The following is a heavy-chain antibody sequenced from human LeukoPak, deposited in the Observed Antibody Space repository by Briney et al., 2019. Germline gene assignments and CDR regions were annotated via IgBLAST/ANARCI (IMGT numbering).Heavy chain of an antibody. D-gene: IGHD3-10*01. CDR2: IYPGDSDT. V-gene: IGHV5-51*01. Sequence: GESLKISCKGSGYSFTSYWIGWVRQMPGKGPEWMGIIYPGDSDTRYSPSFQGQVTISADKSISTAYLQWSSLKASDTAMYYCARPYYYGSGSRGSHYYYYMDVWGKGTTVTVSS. CDR1: GYSFTSYW. CDR3: ARPYYYGSGSRGSHYYYYMDV. J-gene: IGHJ6*03.